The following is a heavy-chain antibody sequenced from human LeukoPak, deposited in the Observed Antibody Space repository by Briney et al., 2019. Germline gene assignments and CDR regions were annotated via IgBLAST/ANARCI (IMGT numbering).Heavy chain of an antibody. D-gene: IGHD5-18*01. J-gene: IGHJ4*02. V-gene: IGHV1-69*04. CDR3: ARDKEEGTAMVTKGGSDY. CDR1: GGTFSSYA. Sequence: ASVKVSCKASGGTFSSYAISWVRQAPGQGLEWMGRIIPILGIANYAQKFQGRVTITADKSTSTAYMELSSLRSEDTAVYYCARDKEEGTAMVTKGGSDYWGQGTLVTVSS. CDR2: IIPILGIA.